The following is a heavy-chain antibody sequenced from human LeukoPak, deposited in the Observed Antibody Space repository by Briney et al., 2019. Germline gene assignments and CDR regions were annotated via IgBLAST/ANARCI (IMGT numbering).Heavy chain of an antibody. CDR3: ANIFGGNSHRSDY. Sequence: PGGSLRLSCAASGFTFSSAWMCWVRQAPGQGLEWLGSIKAKSDGGTSEYAAPVKGSFTISRDNYKDKLHLQTKSLKNDDTADYYGANIFGGNSHRSDYWGQGTLVTVSS. J-gene: IGHJ4*02. V-gene: IGHV3-15*01. CDR2: IKAKSDGGTS. D-gene: IGHD4-23*01. CDR1: GFTFSSAW.